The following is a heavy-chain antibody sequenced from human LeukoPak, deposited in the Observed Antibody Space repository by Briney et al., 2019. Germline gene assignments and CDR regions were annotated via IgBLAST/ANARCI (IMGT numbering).Heavy chain of an antibody. V-gene: IGHV4-61*01. CDR1: GGSVSSTSYY. J-gene: IGHJ6*02. Sequence: PSETLSLTCTVSGGSVSSTSYYWSWIRQPPGKGLEWIGYIYYSGSTNYNPSLKSRVTISVDTSKNQFSLKLSSVTAADTAVYYCARDQGYYYGIDVWGQGTTVTVSS. CDR2: IYYSGST. CDR3: ARDQGYYYGIDV.